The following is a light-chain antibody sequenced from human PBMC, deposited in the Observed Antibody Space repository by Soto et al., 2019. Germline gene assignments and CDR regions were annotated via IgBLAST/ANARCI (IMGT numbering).Light chain of an antibody. CDR2: DVS. J-gene: IGLJ1*01. CDR3: ASYTSSGTEV. Sequence: QSALTQPASVSGSPGQSITISCTGTSSDVGGYNYVSWYQQHPDKAPKVMMFDVSNRPSGVSSRFSGSKSGSTASLTISGLRPEDEADYYCASYTSSGTEVFGTGTKLTVL. V-gene: IGLV2-14*01. CDR1: SSDVGGYNY.